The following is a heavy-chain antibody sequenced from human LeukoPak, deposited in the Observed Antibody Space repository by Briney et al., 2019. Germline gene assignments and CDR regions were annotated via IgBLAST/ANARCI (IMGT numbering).Heavy chain of an antibody. D-gene: IGHD3-22*01. CDR1: GGSIRDYY. Sequence: SETLSLTCTVSGGSIRDYYWSWLRQPAGKGLEWIGRMSTSGSTFYNPSLKSRVTMSVDTSKKQLSLRLNSVTAADTAVYYCARYSGFHVGYFDSWTQGNLVTVSS. J-gene: IGHJ4*02. CDR2: MSTSGST. V-gene: IGHV4-4*07. CDR3: ARYSGFHVGYFDS.